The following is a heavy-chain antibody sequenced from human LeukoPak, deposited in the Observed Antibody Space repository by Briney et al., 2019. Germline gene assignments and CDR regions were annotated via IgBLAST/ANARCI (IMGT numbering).Heavy chain of an antibody. Sequence: GGSLRLSCAASGFTFSSYWMHWVRHAPGKGLVWVSRISSDGSDTTYADSVKGRFTISRDNAKKMLYLQMNGLRVDDTAVYYCTRAPYHGDYVSWAWGQGTLVTVSS. D-gene: IGHD4-17*01. J-gene: IGHJ4*02. V-gene: IGHV3-74*01. CDR3: TRAPYHGDYVSWA. CDR1: GFTFSSYW. CDR2: ISSDGSDT.